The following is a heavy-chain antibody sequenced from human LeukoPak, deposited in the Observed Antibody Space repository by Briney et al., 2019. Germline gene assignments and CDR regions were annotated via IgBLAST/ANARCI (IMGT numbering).Heavy chain of an antibody. Sequence: GGSLRLSCAASGFTFSSYAMSWVRQAPGKGLEWVSSISSSSSYIYYADSVKGRFTISRDNAKNSLYLQMNSLRAEDTAVYYCARDGRYSYGYHYYYYYMDVWGKGTTVTVSS. V-gene: IGHV3-21*01. CDR3: ARDGRYSYGYHYYYYYMDV. D-gene: IGHD5-18*01. J-gene: IGHJ6*03. CDR2: ISSSSSYI. CDR1: GFTFSSYA.